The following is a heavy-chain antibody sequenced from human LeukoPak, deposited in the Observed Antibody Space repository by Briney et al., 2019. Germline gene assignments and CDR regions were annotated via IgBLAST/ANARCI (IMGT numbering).Heavy chain of an antibody. D-gene: IGHD3-10*01. V-gene: IGHV3-30*02. CDR3: ARDRSLISGSSFDY. CDR1: GFTFSSYW. J-gene: IGHJ4*02. CDR2: IRYDGSNR. Sequence: GSLRLSCAASGFTFSSYWMTWVRQAPGKGLEWVAFIRYDGSNRYYADSVRGRFTISRDNAKNSLYLQMHSLRAEDTAVYYCARDRSLISGSSFDYWGQGTLVTVSS.